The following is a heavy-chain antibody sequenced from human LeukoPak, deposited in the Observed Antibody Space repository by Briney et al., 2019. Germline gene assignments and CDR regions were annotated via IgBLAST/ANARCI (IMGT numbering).Heavy chain of an antibody. J-gene: IGHJ4*02. V-gene: IGHV3-21*05. CDR2: ITNTSSFI. Sequence: GGSLRLSCAASGFTFSAYSMNWVRQAPGKGLEWVSYITNTSSFIYYADSVRGRFTVSRDNAKKSLYLHMTSLRAEDTAVYYCTSAKSDYWGQGTLVTVSS. CDR1: GFTFSAYS. CDR3: TSAKSDY.